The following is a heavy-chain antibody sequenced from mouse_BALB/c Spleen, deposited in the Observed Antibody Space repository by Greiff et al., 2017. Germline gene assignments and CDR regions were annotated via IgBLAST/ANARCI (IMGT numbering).Heavy chain of an antibody. CDR3: ARYYGHVGAMDY. V-gene: IGHV1-4*01. J-gene: IGHJ4*01. CDR2: INPSSGYT. Sequence: QVQLKQSGAELARPGASVKMSCKASGYTFTSYTMHWVKQRPGQGLEWIGYINPSSGYTNYNQKFKDKATLTADKSSSTAYMQLSSLTSEDSAVYYCARYYGHVGAMDYWGQGTSVTVSS. CDR1: GYTFTSYT. D-gene: IGHD1-1*01.